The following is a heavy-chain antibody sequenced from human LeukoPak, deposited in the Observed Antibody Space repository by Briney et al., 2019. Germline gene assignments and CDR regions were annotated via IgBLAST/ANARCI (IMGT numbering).Heavy chain of an antibody. CDR3: ARDNGKAAGIPYYYGMDV. CDR1: GFTFSSYA. CDR2: ISYDGSNK. V-gene: IGHV3-30-3*01. J-gene: IGHJ6*02. D-gene: IGHD6-13*01. Sequence: GGSLRLSCAASGFTFSSYAMHWVRQAPGKGLEWVAVISYDGSNKYYADSVKGRFTISRDNSKNTLYLQMNSLRAEDTAVYYCARDNGKAAGIPYYYGMDVWGQGTTVTVSS.